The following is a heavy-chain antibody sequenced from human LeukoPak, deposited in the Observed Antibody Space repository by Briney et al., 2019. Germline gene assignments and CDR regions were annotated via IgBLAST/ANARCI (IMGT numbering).Heavy chain of an antibody. J-gene: IGHJ4*02. D-gene: IGHD3-16*01. CDR2: VSGSGDST. Sequence: GGSLRLSCAASRFTFSSYAMSWVRQAPGKGLEWVSTVSGSGDSTWYADSVKGRFTISRDNSKSTLYLQMNSLRAEDTAVYYCAKSPYIASHIDFDYWGQGTLVTVSS. CDR1: RFTFSSYA. CDR3: AKSPYIASHIDFDY. V-gene: IGHV3-23*01.